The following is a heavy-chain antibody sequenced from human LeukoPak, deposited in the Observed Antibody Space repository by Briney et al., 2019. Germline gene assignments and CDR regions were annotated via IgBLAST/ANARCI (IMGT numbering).Heavy chain of an antibody. Sequence: GSLRLSCAASGFTFSNYVMSWIRQPPGKGLEWIGYIYYSGSTNYNPSLKSRVTISVDTSKNQFSLKLSSVTAADTAVYYCARGINYYDSSGYSSGYHLDAFDIWGQGTMVTVSS. CDR1: GFTFSNYV. CDR2: IYYSGST. D-gene: IGHD3-22*01. CDR3: ARGINYYDSSGYSSGYHLDAFDI. J-gene: IGHJ3*02. V-gene: IGHV4-59*01.